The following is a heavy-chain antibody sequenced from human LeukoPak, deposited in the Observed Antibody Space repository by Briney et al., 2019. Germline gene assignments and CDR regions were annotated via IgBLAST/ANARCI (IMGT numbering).Heavy chain of an antibody. D-gene: IGHD6-19*01. J-gene: IGHJ4*02. CDR3: ATYGGGQGGRGY. CDR1: GRSFSGYH. CDR2: INHDGSA. Sequence: PSETLCLTCTVSGRSFSGYHWSWIRQPPGKGLEWIGFINHDGSANYNPSLNGRVTISLDTSKNQFSLILSSVTAADTAVYFCATYGGGQGGRGYWGQGTLVTVFS. V-gene: IGHV4-59*08.